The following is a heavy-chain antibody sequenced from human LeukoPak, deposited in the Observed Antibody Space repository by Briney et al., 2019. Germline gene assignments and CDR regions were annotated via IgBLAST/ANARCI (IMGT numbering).Heavy chain of an antibody. D-gene: IGHD6-13*01. Sequence: SETLSLTCAVYGGSFSGYYWSWIRQPPGKGLEWIGEINHSGSTNYNPSLKSRVTISVDTSKNQFSLKMSSVTTADKAVYYCARIGYSSSRLAPDYWGQGTLVTVSS. CDR1: GGSFSGYY. CDR2: INHSGST. J-gene: IGHJ4*02. V-gene: IGHV4-34*01. CDR3: ARIGYSSSRLAPDY.